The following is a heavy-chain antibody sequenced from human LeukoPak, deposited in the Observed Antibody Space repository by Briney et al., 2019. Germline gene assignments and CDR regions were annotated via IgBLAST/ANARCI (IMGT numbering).Heavy chain of an antibody. CDR1: GYTFTGYY. V-gene: IGHV1-2*02. D-gene: IGHD4-17*01. J-gene: IGHJ4*02. CDR2: INPNSGGT. CDR3: ARDAVGNGDYQYYFDY. Sequence: ASVKVSCKASGYTFTGYYMNWVQQAPGQGLEWMGWINPNSGGTNYAQKLQGRVTMTRDTSISTAYMELSRLRSDDTAVYYCARDAVGNGDYQYYFDYWGQGTLVTVSS.